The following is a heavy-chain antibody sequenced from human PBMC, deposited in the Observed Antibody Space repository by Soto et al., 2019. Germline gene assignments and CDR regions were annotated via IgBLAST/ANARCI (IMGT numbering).Heavy chain of an antibody. D-gene: IGHD2-2*01. CDR3: AKGDCISTSCYPIYYYYGMDV. J-gene: IGHJ6*02. CDR2: ISGSGGST. CDR1: GFTFSSYA. Sequence: QPGGSLRLSCAASGFTFSSYAMSWVRQAPGKGLEWVSAISGSGGSTYYADSVKGRFTISRDNSKNTLYLQMNSLRAEDTAVYYCAKGDCISTSCYPIYYYYGMDVWGQGTTVTVSS. V-gene: IGHV3-23*01.